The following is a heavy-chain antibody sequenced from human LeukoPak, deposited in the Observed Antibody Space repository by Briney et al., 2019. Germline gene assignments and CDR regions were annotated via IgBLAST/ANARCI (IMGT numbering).Heavy chain of an antibody. CDR1: GGSFSGYY. CDR2: INHSGST. V-gene: IGHV4-34*01. CDR3: ARVGRRGIGYFEF. D-gene: IGHD5-24*01. Sequence: KPSETLSLTCAVYGGSFSGYYWSWIRQPPGKGLEWIGEINHSGSTKDNPSLKGRLTMSVDTSKNQFSLKLSSVTAADTAVYYCARVGRRGIGYFEFWGQGILVTVSS. J-gene: IGHJ4*02.